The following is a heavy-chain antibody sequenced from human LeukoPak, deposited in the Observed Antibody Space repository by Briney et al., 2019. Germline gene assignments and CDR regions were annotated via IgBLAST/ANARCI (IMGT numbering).Heavy chain of an antibody. V-gene: IGHV3-7*01. CDR1: GFTFSSYW. D-gene: IGHD2-2*01. Sequence: GGSLRLSCAASGFTFSSYWMSWVRQAPGKGLEWVANIKQDGSEKYYVDSVKGRFTISRDNAKNSLYLQMNSLRAEDTAVYYCARDLILVPGNYYYYGMDVWGQGTTVTVSS. CDR2: IKQDGSEK. CDR3: ARDLILVPGNYYYYGMDV. J-gene: IGHJ6*02.